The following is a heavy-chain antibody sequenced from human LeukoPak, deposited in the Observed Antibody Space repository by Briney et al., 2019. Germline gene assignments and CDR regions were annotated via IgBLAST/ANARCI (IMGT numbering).Heavy chain of an antibody. CDR3: AALEDCCDYEFVH. Sequence: ASVKVSCMFSGYTLTELSMHWVRQAPGKGVEGMGGFDHEDGETIYVQKFQDRVTMTEDRYIDKDYMELRSLRSEDTAVYYCAALEDCCDYEFVHWGQGSLVTVSS. CDR2: FDHEDGET. D-gene: IGHD4-17*01. CDR1: GYTLTELS. J-gene: IGHJ4*02. V-gene: IGHV1-24*01.